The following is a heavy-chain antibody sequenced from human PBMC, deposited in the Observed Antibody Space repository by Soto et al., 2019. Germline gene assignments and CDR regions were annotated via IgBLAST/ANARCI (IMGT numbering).Heavy chain of an antibody. V-gene: IGHV1-2*02. D-gene: IGHD2-8*02. CDR3: ATAIGNCAGGVCPERSGAFDI. Sequence: GASVKVSCKASRYTFTLFYLHCFRQSPVQWLQWMGWINPLTGDTKYEPRFQGRVSMTRDTSISTAHMELSRLTSADTALYYCATAIGNCAGGVCPERSGAFDIWGQGTMVTVS. CDR2: INPLTGDT. CDR1: RYTFTLFY. J-gene: IGHJ3*02.